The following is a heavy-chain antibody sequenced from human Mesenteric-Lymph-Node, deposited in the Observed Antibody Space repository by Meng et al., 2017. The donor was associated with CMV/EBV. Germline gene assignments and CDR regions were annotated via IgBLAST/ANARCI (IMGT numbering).Heavy chain of an antibody. V-gene: IGHV5-51*01. CDR1: GYSFTSYW. CDR3: ARRSGGVPATMGYHYYYNMDV. D-gene: IGHD2-2*01. CDR2: IYPGDFDT. J-gene: IGHJ6*02. Sequence: GESLKISCKGSGYSFTSYWIGWVRQMPGKGLEWMGIIYPGDFDTRYSPSFQGQVTISADKSISTAYLQWSSLKASDNAMYYCARRSGGVPATMGYHYYYNMDVWGQGTTVTVSS.